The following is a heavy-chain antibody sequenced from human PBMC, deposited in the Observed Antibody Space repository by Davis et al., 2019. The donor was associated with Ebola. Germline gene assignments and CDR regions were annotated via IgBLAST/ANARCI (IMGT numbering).Heavy chain of an antibody. CDR2: ISYDGSNK. Sequence: PGGSLRLSCAASGFTFSSYGMHWVRQAPGKGLEWVAVISYDGSNKYYADSVKGRFTISRDNSKSTLYLQMNSLRAEDTAVYYCAKDVTFGGPYYMDVWGKGTTVTVSS. D-gene: IGHD3-16*01. CDR1: GFTFSSYG. J-gene: IGHJ6*03. CDR3: AKDVTFGGPYYMDV. V-gene: IGHV3-30*18.